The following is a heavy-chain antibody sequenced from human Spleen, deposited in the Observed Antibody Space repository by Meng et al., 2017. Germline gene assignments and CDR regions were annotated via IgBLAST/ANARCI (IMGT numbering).Heavy chain of an antibody. Sequence: QLVQSGAEVKKPGSSVKGSCKAAGYTFPDYWLHWVRRAPGQGLEWMGRINPKSGDTHYAQRFQGRVTLTRDTSISTAYMELSRLTSDDTAVYYCARDLDDGWDPWGQGTLVTVSS. CDR3: ARDLDDGWDP. D-gene: IGHD6-19*01. CDR2: INPKSGDT. J-gene: IGHJ5*02. CDR1: GYTFPDYW. V-gene: IGHV1-2*06.